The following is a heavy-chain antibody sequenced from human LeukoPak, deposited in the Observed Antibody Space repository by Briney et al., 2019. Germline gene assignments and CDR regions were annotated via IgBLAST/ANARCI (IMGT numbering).Heavy chain of an antibody. CDR3: ARERDYYGSGSPPYP. V-gene: IGHV1-69*13. J-gene: IGHJ5*02. CDR2: IIPIFGTA. CDR1: GYTFSSYA. D-gene: IGHD3-10*01. Sequence: SVKVSCKASGYTFSSYAISWVRQAPGQGLEWMGGIIPIFGTANYAQKFQGRVTITADESTSTAYMELSSLRSEDTAVYYCARERDYYGSGSPPYPWGQGTLVTVSS.